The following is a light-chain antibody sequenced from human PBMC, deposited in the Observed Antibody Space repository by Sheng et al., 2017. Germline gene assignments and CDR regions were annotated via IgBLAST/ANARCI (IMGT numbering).Light chain of an antibody. CDR1: QSVSSY. CDR2: DAS. J-gene: IGKJ1*01. Sequence: EIVLTQSPVTLSLSPGERATLSCRASQSVSSYLAWYQQKPGQAPRLLIYDASNRATGIPARFSGTGSGTDFTLTINSLQPEDFAVYYCQQRSNWPWTFGQGTKVEIK. CDR3: QQRSNWPWT. V-gene: IGKV3-11*01.